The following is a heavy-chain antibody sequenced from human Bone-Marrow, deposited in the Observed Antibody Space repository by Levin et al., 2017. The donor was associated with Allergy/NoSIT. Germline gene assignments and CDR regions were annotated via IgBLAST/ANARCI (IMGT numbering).Heavy chain of an antibody. CDR3: ARDSLRSWAYNWFDP. Sequence: SQTLSLTCTVSGGSMTGDYYYWTWIRQPAGKALEWIGRVYTSGDTYYNPSLKSRVTMSVDTSNNQFSLKLSPVTAADTAVYFCARDSLRSWAYNWFDPWGQGILVTVSS. CDR1: GGSMTGDYYY. CDR2: VYTSGDT. D-gene: IGHD6-13*01. V-gene: IGHV4-61*02. J-gene: IGHJ5*02.